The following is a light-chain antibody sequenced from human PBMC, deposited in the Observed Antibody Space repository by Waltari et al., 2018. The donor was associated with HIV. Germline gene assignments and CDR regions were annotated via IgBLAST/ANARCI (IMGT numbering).Light chain of an antibody. CDR3: SSYVGSSTSWL. J-gene: IGLJ3*02. CDR1: SDAVGYYNY. CDR2: DVT. V-gene: IGLV2-14*03. Sequence: QSALTQPASVSGSPGQSIVISCTGTSDAVGYYNYVPWYQQHPGTVPKLVIYDVTSRPSGVSNRFSGSKYGNTASLTISGLRADDEADYYCSSYVGSSTSWLFGGGTKLTV.